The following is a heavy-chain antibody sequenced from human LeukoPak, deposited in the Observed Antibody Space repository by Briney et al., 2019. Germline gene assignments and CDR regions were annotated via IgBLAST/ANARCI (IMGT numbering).Heavy chain of an antibody. J-gene: IGHJ4*02. V-gene: IGHV4-59*01. CDR1: GGSISSYY. CDR3: ARNIVGPRQVDY. Sequence: SETLSLTCTVSGGSISSYYWSWIRQPPGKGLEWIGYIHHSGTTNYNPSLKSRVTISVDTSKSQFSLKLSSVTAADTAIYYCARNIVGPRQVDYWGQGTLVTVSS. CDR2: IHHSGTT. D-gene: IGHD1-26*01.